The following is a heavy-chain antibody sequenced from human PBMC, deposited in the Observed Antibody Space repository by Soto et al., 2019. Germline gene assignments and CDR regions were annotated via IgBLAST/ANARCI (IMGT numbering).Heavy chain of an antibody. CDR3: ARGTHDYYSSGYPYYYYGMDV. CDR2: IIHIFVTA. J-gene: IGHJ6*02. Sequence: QVQLVQSGAEVKKPGSSVKVSCKASGGTFSSYAISWVRQAPGQGLEWMGGIIHIFVTANYAQKFQGRVKITADESTSTAYMELSSLRSEDTAVYYCARGTHDYYSSGYPYYYYGMDVWGQGTTVTVSS. D-gene: IGHD3-22*01. V-gene: IGHV1-69*12. CDR1: GGTFSSYA.